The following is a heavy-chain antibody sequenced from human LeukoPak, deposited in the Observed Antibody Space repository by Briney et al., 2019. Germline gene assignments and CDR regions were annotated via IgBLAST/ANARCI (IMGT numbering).Heavy chain of an antibody. Sequence: ASVKVSCKASGYTFTSYDINWVRQATGQGLEWMGWMNPNSGNTGYAQKFQGRVTTTRNTSISTAYMELSSLRSEDTAVYYCARGFSSGSYSRFDPWGQGTLVTVSS. D-gene: IGHD1-26*01. CDR1: GYTFTSYD. V-gene: IGHV1-8*01. CDR2: MNPNSGNT. J-gene: IGHJ5*02. CDR3: ARGFSSGSYSRFDP.